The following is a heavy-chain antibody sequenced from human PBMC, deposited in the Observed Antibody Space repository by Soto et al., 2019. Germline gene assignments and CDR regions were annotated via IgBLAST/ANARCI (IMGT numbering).Heavy chain of an antibody. Sequence: LQESGPRLVEPSGTLSLTCAVSGVSITRSYWWTWVRQPPGKGLEWIGEIYHTGSTNYTPSLKSRVSISVDDSKNSFSLNLASVTAADTAVYFCARGDVVTTGGRGNCFDVWGQGTTVSVSS. CDR1: GVSITRSYW. CDR3: ARGDVVTTGGRGNCFDV. J-gene: IGHJ3*01. V-gene: IGHV4-4*02. D-gene: IGHD4-17*01. CDR2: IYHTGST.